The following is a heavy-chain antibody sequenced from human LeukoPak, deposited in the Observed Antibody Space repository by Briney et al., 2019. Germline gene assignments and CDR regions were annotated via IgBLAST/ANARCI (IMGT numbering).Heavy chain of an antibody. CDR1: GGSISSYY. CDR3: ARDFSGYWSDAFDI. D-gene: IGHD3-22*01. CDR2: IYYSGST. Sequence: SETLSLTCTVSGGSISSYYWSWIRQPPGKGLEWIGYIYYSGSTNYNPSLKSRVTISVDTSKNQFSLKLSSVTAADTAVYYCARDFSGYWSDAFDIWGQGTMVTVSS. V-gene: IGHV4-59*01. J-gene: IGHJ3*02.